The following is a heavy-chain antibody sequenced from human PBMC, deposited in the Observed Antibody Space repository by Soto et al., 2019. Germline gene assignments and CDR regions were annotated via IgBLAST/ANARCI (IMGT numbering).Heavy chain of an antibody. CDR1: GFSLSTSGVG. Sequence: QITLEESGPPRVKPTQTLTLTCIFSGFSLSTSGVGVGWIRQPPGKALEWLAFIYWDDDKRYSPSQRSSLTITNDTSGQQVALTMTNKDPADTATYFCAHRASLVGNWDGGYFDSWGQGTLVTVSS. D-gene: IGHD1-1*01. CDR2: IYWDDDK. CDR3: AHRASLVGNWDGGYFDS. V-gene: IGHV2-5*02. J-gene: IGHJ4*02.